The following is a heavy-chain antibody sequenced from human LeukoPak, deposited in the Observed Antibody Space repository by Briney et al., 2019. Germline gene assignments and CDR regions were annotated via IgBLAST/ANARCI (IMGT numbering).Heavy chain of an antibody. CDR3: ARERYYYDSSGYFPLFDY. Sequence: KPSETLSLTFTVSGGSISSSSYYWGWIRQPPGKGLEWIGSIYYSGSTYYNPSLKSRVTISVDTSKNQFSLKLSSVTAADTAAYYCARERYYYDSSGYFPLFDYWGQGTLVTVSS. CDR1: GGSISSSSYY. D-gene: IGHD3-22*01. CDR2: IYYSGST. V-gene: IGHV4-39*07. J-gene: IGHJ4*02.